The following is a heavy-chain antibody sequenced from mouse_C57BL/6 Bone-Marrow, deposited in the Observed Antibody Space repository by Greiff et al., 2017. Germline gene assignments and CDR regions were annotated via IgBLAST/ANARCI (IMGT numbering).Heavy chain of an antibody. J-gene: IGHJ3*01. CDR2: IYPGSGST. CDR1: GYTFTSYW. D-gene: IGHD1-1*01. Sequence: VQLQQPGAELVKPGASVKMSCKASGYTFTSYWITWVKQRPGQGLEWIGDIYPGSGSTNYNEKFKSKATLTVDTSSSTAYMQLSSLTSEDSAVYYCARGITYYYGSSSFAYWGQGTLVTVSA. V-gene: IGHV1-55*01. CDR3: ARGITYYYGSSSFAY.